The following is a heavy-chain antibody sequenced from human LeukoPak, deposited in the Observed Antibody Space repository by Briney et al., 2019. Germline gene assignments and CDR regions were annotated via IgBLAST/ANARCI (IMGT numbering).Heavy chain of an antibody. CDR3: ASLGRGCYFDY. D-gene: IGHD3-10*01. V-gene: IGHV4-34*01. Sequence: SETLSLTCAVYIDSFTNYYWNWIRQTPGKGLEWIGEVNDSGGTNINPSLRSRVILSVDTSKNQFSLKLSSVTAADTAVYYCASLGRGCYFDYWGQGTLVTVSS. CDR2: VNDSGGT. J-gene: IGHJ4*02. CDR1: IDSFTNYY.